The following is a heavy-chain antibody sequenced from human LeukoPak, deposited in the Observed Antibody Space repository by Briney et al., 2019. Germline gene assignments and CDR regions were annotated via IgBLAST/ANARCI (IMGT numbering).Heavy chain of an antibody. CDR3: AGGLYSSGWLFDY. CDR2: IYYSGST. V-gene: IGHV4-59*08. D-gene: IGHD6-19*01. CDR1: GGSISSYY. Sequence: PSGTLSLTCSVSGGSISSYYWSWIRQPPGKGLEWIGYIYYSGSTNYNPSLKSRVTISVDTSKNQFSLKLSSVTAADTAVYYCAGGLYSSGWLFDYWGQGTLVTVAS. J-gene: IGHJ4*02.